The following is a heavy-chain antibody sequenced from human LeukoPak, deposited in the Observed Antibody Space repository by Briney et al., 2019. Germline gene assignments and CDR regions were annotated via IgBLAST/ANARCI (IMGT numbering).Heavy chain of an antibody. CDR3: AKRGASWSFDS. V-gene: IGHV3-23*01. D-gene: IGHD6-13*01. CDR2: ISGSGDST. J-gene: IGHJ4*02. Sequence: QSGGSLRLSCAASRFTFSSYAMSWVRQAPGKGLEWVSSISGSGDSTYYADSVKGRFTISRDNSKNTLYLQMNSLRAEDTAVYYCAKRGASWSFDSWGQGTLVTVSS. CDR1: RFTFSSYA.